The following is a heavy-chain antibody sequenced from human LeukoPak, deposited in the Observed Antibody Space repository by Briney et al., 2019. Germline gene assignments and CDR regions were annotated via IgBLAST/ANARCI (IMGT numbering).Heavy chain of an antibody. V-gene: IGHV3-66*01. CDR2: IYSGGST. J-gene: IGHJ4*02. CDR3: ARNIPGGH. Sequence: GGSLRLSCAASGFTFSSYWMHWVRQAPGKGLEWVSVIYSGGSTYYADSVKGRFTISRDNSKNTLYLQMNSLRAEDTAVYYCARNIPGGHWGQGTLVTVSS. CDR1: GFTFSSYW. D-gene: IGHD2/OR15-2a*01.